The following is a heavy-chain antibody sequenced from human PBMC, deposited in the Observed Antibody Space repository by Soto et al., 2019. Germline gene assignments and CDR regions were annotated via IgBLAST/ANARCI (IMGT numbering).Heavy chain of an antibody. Sequence: NPSETLSLTCTVSGGSVTNSSYYWGWIRQSPGKGLEWIGSVYYRGRSYSKSSVKSRVTISVDTSKNRFSLSLNSVTASDTAVYFCVSQRTTVPTRAYFDYWGPGALVTVSS. CDR2: VYYRGRS. CDR1: GGSVTNSSYY. D-gene: IGHD4-17*01. V-gene: IGHV4-39*01. J-gene: IGHJ4*02. CDR3: VSQRTTVPTRAYFDY.